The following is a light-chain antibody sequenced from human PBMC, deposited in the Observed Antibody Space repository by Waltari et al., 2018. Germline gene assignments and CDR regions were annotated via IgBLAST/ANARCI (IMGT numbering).Light chain of an antibody. CDR2: RAS. J-gene: IGKJ4*02. V-gene: IGKV1-NL1*01. CDR1: QAITNS. Sequence: TCRESQAITNSLAWYQQKPGKAPKLLLYRASTLESGVPSRFSGSGAGTEYTLTISSLQPEDFATYYCQQYRSSPLTFGGGTKVEIK. CDR3: QQYRSSPLT.